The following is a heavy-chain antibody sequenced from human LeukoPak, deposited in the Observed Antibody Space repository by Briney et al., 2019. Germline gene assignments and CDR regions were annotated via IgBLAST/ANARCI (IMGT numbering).Heavy chain of an antibody. CDR2: IYITGNT. Sequence: SETLSLTCTVSGGSISSYYWNWIRQPAGRGLEWIGRIYITGNTMYNPSLESRVSMSIDTSKNQVSLKVRSVTAADTAVYYCARGGTLFTFFDSWGQGTLVTVSS. D-gene: IGHD2/OR15-2a*01. J-gene: IGHJ4*02. CDR1: GGSISSYY. CDR3: ARGGTLFTFFDS. V-gene: IGHV4-4*07.